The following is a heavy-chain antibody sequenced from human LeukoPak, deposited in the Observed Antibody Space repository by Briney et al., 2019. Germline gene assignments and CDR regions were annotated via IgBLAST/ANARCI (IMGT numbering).Heavy chain of an antibody. CDR1: GGSISSGSYY. V-gene: IGHV4-61*02. CDR3: ARVPVARSGYYFDY. CDR2: IYTSGST. J-gene: IGHJ4*02. Sequence: PSETLSLTCTVSGGSISSGSYYWSWIRQPAGKGLEWIGRIYTSGSTNYNPSLKSRVTISLDTSKNQFSLKVTSVTAADTAVYYCARVPVARSGYYFDYWGQGTLVTVSS. D-gene: IGHD2-15*01.